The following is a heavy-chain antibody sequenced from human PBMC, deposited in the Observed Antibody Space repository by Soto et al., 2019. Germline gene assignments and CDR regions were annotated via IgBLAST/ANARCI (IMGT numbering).Heavy chain of an antibody. D-gene: IGHD3-16*02. Sequence: PSETLSLTCTVSGGSISSGDYYWSWIRQPPGKGLEWIGYIYYSGSTYYNPSLKSRVTISVDTSKNQFSLKLSSVTAADTAVYYCARDNTQDYVWGSYRYAFDIWGQGTMVTVSS. CDR2: IYYSGST. CDR3: ARDNTQDYVWGSYRYAFDI. J-gene: IGHJ3*02. CDR1: GGSISSGDYY. V-gene: IGHV4-30-4*01.